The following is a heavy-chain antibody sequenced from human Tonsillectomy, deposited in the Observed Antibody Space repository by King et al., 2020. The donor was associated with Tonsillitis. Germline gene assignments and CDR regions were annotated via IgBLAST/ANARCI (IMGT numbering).Heavy chain of an antibody. V-gene: IGHV3-11*06. CDR2: ISGSSDDT. CDR3: ARDYHGVKGYGH. D-gene: IGHD5-18*01. J-gene: IGHJ4*02. Sequence: VQLVESGGGLVWPGGSLRLSCAASGFTFSDYYINWVRQAPGKGLEWISYISGSSDDTNYADSVTGRFIIWRDNAKNKVYLHMNSLRAEDTAVYYCARDYHGVKGYGHWGQGTLVTVSS. CDR1: GFTFSDYY.